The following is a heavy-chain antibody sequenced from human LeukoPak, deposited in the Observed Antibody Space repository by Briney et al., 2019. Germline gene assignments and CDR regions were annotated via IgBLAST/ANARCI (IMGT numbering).Heavy chain of an antibody. CDR3: ARARRYFDY. V-gene: IGHV4-34*01. CDR2: INHSGST. Sequence: PSETLSLTCTVSGGSISSYYWSWIRQPPGKGLEWIGEINHSGSTNYNPSLKSRVTISVDTSKNQFSLKLSSVTAADTAVYYCARARRYFDYWGQGTLVTVSS. J-gene: IGHJ4*02. CDR1: GGSISSYY.